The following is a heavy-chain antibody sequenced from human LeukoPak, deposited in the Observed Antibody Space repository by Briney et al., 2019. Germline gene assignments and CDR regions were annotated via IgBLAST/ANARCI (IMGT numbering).Heavy chain of an antibody. J-gene: IGHJ4*02. CDR3: ARASTIHFDS. CDR1: GYTFTRYY. D-gene: IGHD5/OR15-5a*01. V-gene: IGHV1-46*01. Sequence: ASVTVSCKASGYTFTRYYMHGVGQAPGQGREGVGRINPSGGSTRYAKNFQGSVTTPRDQSTSTGYMEMSSLRSEDTAVYYCARASTIHFDSWGQGTLATVSS. CDR2: INPSGGST.